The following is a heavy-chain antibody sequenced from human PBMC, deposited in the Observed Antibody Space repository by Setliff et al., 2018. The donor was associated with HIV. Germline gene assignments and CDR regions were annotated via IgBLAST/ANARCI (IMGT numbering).Heavy chain of an antibody. V-gene: IGHV3-66*02. Sequence: HGGSLRLSCAGSGFTVSSSYMTWVRQAPGKGLEWVSVIYSDGNTFYADSVKGRFSISRDNSKNTLSLQMNSLRSEDTALYYCARHEAECFDNKCYAGLRGAWGQGTLVTVSS. CDR3: ARHEAECFDNKCYAGLRGA. CDR1: GFTVSSSY. J-gene: IGHJ4*02. CDR2: IYSDGNT. D-gene: IGHD2-15*01.